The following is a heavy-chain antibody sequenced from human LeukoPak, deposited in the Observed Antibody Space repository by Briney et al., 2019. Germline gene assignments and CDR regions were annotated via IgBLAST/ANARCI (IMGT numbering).Heavy chain of an antibody. CDR3: ARRQYYDSTGYFVY. V-gene: IGHV4-4*02. Sequence: SETLSLTCTVSGNSISSDDWWTWVRQPPGRGLEGIGEIYHRGSTNYNPSLKSRVTISIAKSRHQFSLMLSSVTAADTAVYYCARRQYYDSTGYFVYWGQGTLVTVSS. CDR2: IYHRGST. CDR1: GNSISSDDW. D-gene: IGHD3-22*01. J-gene: IGHJ4*02.